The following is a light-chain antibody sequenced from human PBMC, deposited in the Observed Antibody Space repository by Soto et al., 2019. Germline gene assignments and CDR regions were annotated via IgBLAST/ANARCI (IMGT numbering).Light chain of an antibody. J-gene: IGKJ2*01. CDR3: QQYGNSPPNT. V-gene: IGKV3-20*01. CDR1: QSVSRSY. CDR2: GAS. Sequence: EIVLTQSPGTLSLSPGERATLSCRASQSVSRSYLAWYQQKPGQAPRLLIYGASSRATGIPDRFSGSGSGTDFTLTISRLEPEDFEVYFCQQYGNSPPNTFGQGTKVEIK.